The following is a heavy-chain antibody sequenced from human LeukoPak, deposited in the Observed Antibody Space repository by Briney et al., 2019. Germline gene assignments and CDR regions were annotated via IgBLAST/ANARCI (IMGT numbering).Heavy chain of an antibody. CDR2: ISSSSSTI. D-gene: IGHD5-18*01. J-gene: IGHJ4*02. Sequence: PGGSLRLSCAASGFTFSSYSMNWVRQAPGKGLEWVSYISSSSSTIYYADSVKGRFTISRDNSRNTVYLQINSLRAEDTAVYYCGKTTVGYSSGQKPAWPVDYWGQGTLVTVSS. V-gene: IGHV3-48*01. CDR3: GKTTVGYSSGQKPAWPVDY. CDR1: GFTFSSYS.